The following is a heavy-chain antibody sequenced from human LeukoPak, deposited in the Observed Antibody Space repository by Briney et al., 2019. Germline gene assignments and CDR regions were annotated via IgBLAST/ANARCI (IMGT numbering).Heavy chain of an antibody. CDR1: GFTFSNAW. CDR3: TTDEKPYYDILTGYYKDY. V-gene: IGHV3-15*01. Sequence: GGSLRLSCAASGFTFSNAWMSWVRQAPGKGLEWVGRIKSKTDGGTTDYAAPVKGRFTISRDDSKNTLYLQMNSLKTEDTAVYYCTTDEKPYYDILTGYYKDYWGQGTLVTVSS. D-gene: IGHD3-9*01. J-gene: IGHJ4*02. CDR2: IKSKTDGGTT.